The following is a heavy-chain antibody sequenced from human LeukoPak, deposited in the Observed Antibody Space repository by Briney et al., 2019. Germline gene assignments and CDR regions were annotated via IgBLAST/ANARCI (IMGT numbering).Heavy chain of an antibody. Sequence: ASVKVSCKASGYTFTSYYMHWVRQAPGQGLEWMGIINPSGGSTSYAQKFQGRVTMTRDTSTSTVYMELSSLRSEDTAVYYCAREEASGYAPYNWFDPWGQGTLVTVSS. CDR2: INPSGGST. CDR1: GYTFTSYY. J-gene: IGHJ5*02. CDR3: AREEASGYAPYNWFDP. D-gene: IGHD5-12*01. V-gene: IGHV1-46*01.